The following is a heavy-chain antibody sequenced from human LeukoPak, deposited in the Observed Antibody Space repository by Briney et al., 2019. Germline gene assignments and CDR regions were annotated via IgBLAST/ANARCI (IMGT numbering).Heavy chain of an antibody. Sequence: GGSLRLSCAASGFIVNDNYMAWVRQAPGKGLEWVSAISGSGGSTYYADSVKGRFTISRGNSKNTLYLQMNSLRAEDTAVYYCAKVLFAIAVAGYGYWGQGTLVTVSS. CDR3: AKVLFAIAVAGYGY. V-gene: IGHV3-23*01. J-gene: IGHJ4*02. CDR1: GFIVNDNY. D-gene: IGHD6-19*01. CDR2: ISGSGGST.